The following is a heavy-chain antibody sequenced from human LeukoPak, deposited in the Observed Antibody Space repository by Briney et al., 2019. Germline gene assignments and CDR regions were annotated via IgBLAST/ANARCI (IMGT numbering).Heavy chain of an antibody. J-gene: IGHJ4*02. Sequence: PSETLSLTCTVSGGSVSSSGYCWGWIRPPPGKGLGWIGSIYYGGTTYYNTSLERRVPISVDTSKHQISLDLSSVTAAATAVYNCARSYYYGSGSYGPYFDSWGQGTLVTVSS. CDR1: GGSVSSSGYC. D-gene: IGHD3-10*01. V-gene: IGHV4-39*01. CDR2: IYYGGTT. CDR3: ARSYYYGSGSYGPYFDS.